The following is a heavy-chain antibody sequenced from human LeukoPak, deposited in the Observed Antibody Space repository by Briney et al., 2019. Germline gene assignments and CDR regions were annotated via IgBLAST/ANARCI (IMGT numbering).Heavy chain of an antibody. CDR2: ISPSGGST. J-gene: IGHJ4*02. CDR1: GYTFTSYY. V-gene: IGHV1-46*01. Sequence: ASVDVSCKASGYTFTSYYMHWVRQAPGQGLEWMGIISPSGGSTSYAQKFQGRVTMTRDTSTSTVYMELSSLRSEDTAVYYCASSMGATLGYLDNCGEGTLVTVSS. CDR3: ASSMGATLGYLDN. D-gene: IGHD1-26*01.